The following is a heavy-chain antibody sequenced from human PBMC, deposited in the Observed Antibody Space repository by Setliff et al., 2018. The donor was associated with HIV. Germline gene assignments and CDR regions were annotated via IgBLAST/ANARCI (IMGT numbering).Heavy chain of an antibody. V-gene: IGHV3-48*04. CDR1: GFSFSDYH. CDR2: ISSSSSPI. J-gene: IGHJ4*02. D-gene: IGHD5-18*01. Sequence: GESLKISCAASGFSFSDYHMNWVRQAPGKGLEWISFISSSSSPIYYADSVKGRFIISRDNAKNSLYLQMNSLRADDTSVYYCARIQNHVWDYWGQGTLVTVSS. CDR3: ARIQNHVWDY.